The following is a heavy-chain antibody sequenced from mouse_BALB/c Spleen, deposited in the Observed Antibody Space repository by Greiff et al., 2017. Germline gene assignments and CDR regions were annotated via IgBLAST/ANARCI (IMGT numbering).Heavy chain of an antibody. V-gene: IGHV2-6-4*01. CDR2: IWGGGST. CDR1: GFSLSRYS. J-gene: IGHJ3*01. D-gene: IGHD1-2*01. Sequence: VQRVESGPGLVAPSQSLSITCTVSGFSLSRYSVHWVRQPPGKGLEWLGMIWGGGSTDYNSALNSRLSISKDNSKSQVFLKMNSLQTDDTAMYYCATYYGYPAWLAYWGQGTLVTVSA. CDR3: ATYYGYPAWLAY.